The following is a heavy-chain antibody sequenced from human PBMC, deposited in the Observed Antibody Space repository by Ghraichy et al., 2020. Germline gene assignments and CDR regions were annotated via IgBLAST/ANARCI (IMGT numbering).Heavy chain of an antibody. CDR2: IFYSGTT. Sequence: SETLSLTCTVSAGSISSYYWSWIRQSPGKGLEWIGYIFYSGTTTYNPSLKSRVTMSVDTSTNQLSLTLTSVTAADTAVYYCARVACGGGSCYPGGFYFEMDVWGQGTTVTVSS. V-gene: IGHV4-59*01. J-gene: IGHJ6*02. D-gene: IGHD2-15*01. CDR3: ARVACGGGSCYPGGFYFEMDV. CDR1: AGSISSYY.